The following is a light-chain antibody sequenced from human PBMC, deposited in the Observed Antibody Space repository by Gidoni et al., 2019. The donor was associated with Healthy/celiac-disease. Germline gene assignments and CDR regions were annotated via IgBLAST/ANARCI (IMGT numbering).Light chain of an antibody. CDR3: VLYMGSGISV. Sequence: QTVVTQEPSSSVSPGGTVTLTCGLSFCSVSTSYNPSWYQQTPGQAPRTLIYSTNTRSSGVPDRFSGAILGNKAALTITGAQADDESDYYCVLYMGSGISVFGGGTKLTVL. V-gene: IGLV8-61*01. J-gene: IGLJ3*02. CDR2: STN. CDR1: FCSVSTSYN.